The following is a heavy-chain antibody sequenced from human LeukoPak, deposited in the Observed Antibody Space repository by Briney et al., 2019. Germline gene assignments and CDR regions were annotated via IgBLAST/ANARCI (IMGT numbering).Heavy chain of an antibody. Sequence: PSETLSLTCAVYGGSFSGYYWSWIRQPPGKGLEWIGEINHSGSTNYNPSLKSRVTISVDASKNQFSLKLSSVTAADTAVYYCARGHCTNGVCYPSYGMDVRGQGTTVTVSS. CDR2: INHSGST. V-gene: IGHV4-34*01. J-gene: IGHJ6*02. CDR1: GGSFSGYY. CDR3: ARGHCTNGVCYPSYGMDV. D-gene: IGHD2-8*01.